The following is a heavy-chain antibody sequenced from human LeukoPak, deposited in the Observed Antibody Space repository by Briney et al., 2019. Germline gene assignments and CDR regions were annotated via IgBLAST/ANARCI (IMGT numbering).Heavy chain of an antibody. J-gene: IGHJ4*02. Sequence: GGSLRLSCAASGFTFSSYAMHWVRQAPGKGLEWVAVISYDGSNKYYADSVKGRFTISRDNSKNTLYLQMNSLRAEDTAVYYCARGRITMISYWGQGTLVTVSS. CDR1: GFTFSSYA. V-gene: IGHV3-30*04. CDR3: ARGRITMISY. D-gene: IGHD3-22*01. CDR2: ISYDGSNK.